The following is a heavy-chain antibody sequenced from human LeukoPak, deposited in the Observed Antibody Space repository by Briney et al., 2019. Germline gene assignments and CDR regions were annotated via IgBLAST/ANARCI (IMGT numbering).Heavy chain of an antibody. V-gene: IGHV4-59*08. J-gene: IGHJ4*02. CDR2: IYYSGST. CDR3: ARGRGTRIRGPWNY. CDR1: GGSISSYY. Sequence: SETLSLTCTVSGGSISSYYWSWIRQPPGKGLEWIGYIYYSGSTNYNPSLKSRVTISVDTSKNQFSLKLSSVTAADTAVYYCARGRGTRIRGPWNYWGQGTLVTVSS. D-gene: IGHD1-1*01.